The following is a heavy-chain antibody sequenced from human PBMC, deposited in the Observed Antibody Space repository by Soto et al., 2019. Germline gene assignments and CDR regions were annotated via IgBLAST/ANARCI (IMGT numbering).Heavy chain of an antibody. CDR3: ARAGDLRCQLPARTYFQH. V-gene: IGHV4-31*03. J-gene: IGHJ1*01. D-gene: IGHD2-2*01. CDR1: GDSISSGGYY. Sequence: QVQLQESGPGLVKPSQTLSLTCIVSGDSISSGGYYWSWIRHHPGQGLEWIGYMFYTGSTYYNPSLKSRVTISVDTSKNQFSLKLSSVTAADTAVFYWARAGDLRCQLPARTYFQHWGQGTLVTVSS. CDR2: MFYTGST.